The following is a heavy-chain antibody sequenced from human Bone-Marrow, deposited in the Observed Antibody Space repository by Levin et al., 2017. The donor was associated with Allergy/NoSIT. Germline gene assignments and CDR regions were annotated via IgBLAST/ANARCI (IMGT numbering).Heavy chain of an antibody. CDR1: GFTFSSYG. V-gene: IGHV3-33*01. D-gene: IGHD3-10*01. CDR3: ARDSGVLLWFGELSYLDY. Sequence: PGGSLRLSCAASGFTFSSYGMHWVRQAPGKGLEWVAVIWYDGSNKYYADSVKGRFTISRDNSKNTLYLQMNSLRAEDTAVYYCARDSGVLLWFGELSYLDYWGQGTLVTVSS. J-gene: IGHJ4*02. CDR2: IWYDGSNK.